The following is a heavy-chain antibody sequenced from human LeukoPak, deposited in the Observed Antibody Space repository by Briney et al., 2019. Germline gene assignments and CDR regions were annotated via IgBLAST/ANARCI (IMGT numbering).Heavy chain of an antibody. CDR2: INPNSGGT. CDR1: GYTFTGYY. Sequence: ASVKVTCRASGYTFTGYYMHWVRQAPGQGLEWMGWINPNSGGTNYAQKFQGWVTVTRDTSISTAYMELSGLRSDDTAVYYCATGGYSSSLPDYWGQGTLVTVSS. CDR3: ATGGYSSSLPDY. D-gene: IGHD6-6*01. V-gene: IGHV1-2*04. J-gene: IGHJ4*02.